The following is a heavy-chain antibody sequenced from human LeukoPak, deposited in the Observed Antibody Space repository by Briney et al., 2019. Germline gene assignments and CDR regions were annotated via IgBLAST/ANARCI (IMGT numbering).Heavy chain of an antibody. CDR3: ARTTLLYSDWSPDAFDI. D-gene: IGHD3-9*01. V-gene: IGHV4-4*07. J-gene: IGHJ3*02. CDR1: GGSISTYY. Sequence: SETLSLTCTVSGGSISTYYWSWIRQPAGKGLEWIGRIYTSGSTNYNPSLKSRVTMSVDTSKNQFSLKLTSVTAADTAVYYCARTTLLYSDWSPDAFDIWAKGQWSPSLQ. CDR2: IYTSGST.